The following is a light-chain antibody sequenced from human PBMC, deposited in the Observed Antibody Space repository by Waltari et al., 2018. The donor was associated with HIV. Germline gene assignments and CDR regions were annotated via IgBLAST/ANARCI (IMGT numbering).Light chain of an antibody. Sequence: DIRMTQSPSPLSVSIRYRVPITCRASQNVSKWLAWYQQKPGKAPKLLIHKTSSLNSGVPSRFSGSGSGTDFSLTINGLQSDDFATYYCQQYNSDFYTFGQGTELEIK. CDR2: KTS. CDR3: QQYNSDFYT. V-gene: IGKV1-5*03. J-gene: IGKJ2*01. CDR1: QNVSKW.